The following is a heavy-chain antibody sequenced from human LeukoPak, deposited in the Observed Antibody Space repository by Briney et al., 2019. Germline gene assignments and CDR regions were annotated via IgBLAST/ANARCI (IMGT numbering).Heavy chain of an antibody. CDR3: AKVLEPVYYYYGMDV. CDR1: GFTFDDYA. J-gene: IGHJ6*02. V-gene: IGHV3-9*01. CDR2: ISWNSGSI. Sequence: GGSLRLSCAASGFTFDDYAMHWVRQAPGKGLEWVSGISWNSGSIGYADSVKGRFTISRDNAKNSLYLQMSSLRAEDTALYYCAKVLEPVYYYYGMDVWGQGTTVTVSS.